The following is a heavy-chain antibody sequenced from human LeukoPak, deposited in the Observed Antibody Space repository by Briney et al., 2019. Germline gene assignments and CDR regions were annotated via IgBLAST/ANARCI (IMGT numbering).Heavy chain of an antibody. CDR3: ARALAVAGTGGFDP. Sequence: GGSLRLSCAAPGFTFSSYGMHWVRQAPGKGLVWVSRINSDGSSTSYADSVKGRFTISRDNAKSTLYLQLNSLRAEDTAVYYCARALAVAGTGGFDPWGQGTLVTVSS. D-gene: IGHD6-19*01. V-gene: IGHV3-74*01. CDR1: GFTFSSYG. CDR2: INSDGSST. J-gene: IGHJ5*01.